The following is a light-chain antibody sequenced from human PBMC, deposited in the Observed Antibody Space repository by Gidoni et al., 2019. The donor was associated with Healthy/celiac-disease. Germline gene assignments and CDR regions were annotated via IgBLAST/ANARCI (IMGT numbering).Light chain of an antibody. V-gene: IGKV3-15*01. J-gene: IGKJ2*01. CDR3: RQYYNWPPEFT. Sequence: DIVMTQSPATLSVSPGERATRSCRASRTVSSNLAWYQQKPGQAPRLLIYGDSTRAAGIPARFSSGGSGTEFSLTISSLLSEDFAVYYCRQYYNWPPEFTFGQGTKLEIK. CDR2: GDS. CDR1: RTVSSN.